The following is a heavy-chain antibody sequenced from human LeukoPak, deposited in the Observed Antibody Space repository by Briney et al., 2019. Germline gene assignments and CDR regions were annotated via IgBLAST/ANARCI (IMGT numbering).Heavy chain of an antibody. D-gene: IGHD3-22*01. CDR1: GFTFSSYA. J-gene: IGHJ4*02. V-gene: IGHV3-30-3*01. Sequence: GRSLRLSCAASGFTFSSYAMHWVRQAPGKGLEWVAVISYDGSNKYYADSVKGRFTISRDNSKNTLYLQMNSLRAEDTAVYYCARDLGDSSGYPDYWGQGTLVTVSS. CDR2: ISYDGSNK. CDR3: ARDLGDSSGYPDY.